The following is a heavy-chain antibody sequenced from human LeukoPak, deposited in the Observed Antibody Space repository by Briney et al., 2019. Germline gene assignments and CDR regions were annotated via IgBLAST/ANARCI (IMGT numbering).Heavy chain of an antibody. CDR3: AILPRVPLWFGELLGPPHQDYFDY. Sequence: GSSVKVSCKASGGTFSSYAISWVRQAPGQGLEWMGGIIPIFGTANYAQKFQGRVTITADKSTSTAYMELSSLRSEDTAVYYCAILPRVPLWFGELLGPPHQDYFDYWGQGTLVTVSS. CDR1: GGTFSSYA. J-gene: IGHJ4*02. V-gene: IGHV1-69*06. D-gene: IGHD3-10*01. CDR2: IIPIFGTA.